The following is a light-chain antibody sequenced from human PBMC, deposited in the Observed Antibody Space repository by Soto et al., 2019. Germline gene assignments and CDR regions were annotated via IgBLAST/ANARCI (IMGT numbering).Light chain of an antibody. CDR1: SSDVGGYNY. Sequence: PAYGTGVHGGARTIFSNGTSSDVGGYNYVSWYQQHPGKAPKLMIYDVSNRPSGVSNRFSGSKSGNTASLTISGLQAEDEADYYCSSYTSSSTRVFGTGTKVTVL. J-gene: IGLJ1*01. V-gene: IGLV2-14*01. CDR3: SSYTSSSTRV. CDR2: DVS.